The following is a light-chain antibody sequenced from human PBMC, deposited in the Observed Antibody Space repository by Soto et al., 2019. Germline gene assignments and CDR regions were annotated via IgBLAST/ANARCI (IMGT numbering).Light chain of an antibody. J-gene: IGLJ1*01. CDR3: SSYTSSSTMV. CDR1: SSDVGGYNY. Sequence: QSALTQPASVSGSPGQSITISCTGTSSDVGGYNYVSWYQQHPGKAPKLMIYEVSNRPSGVSNRFSGSKSGNTASLTISGLQDEDEAEYYCSSYTSSSTMVFGTVTKLTV. V-gene: IGLV2-14*01. CDR2: EVS.